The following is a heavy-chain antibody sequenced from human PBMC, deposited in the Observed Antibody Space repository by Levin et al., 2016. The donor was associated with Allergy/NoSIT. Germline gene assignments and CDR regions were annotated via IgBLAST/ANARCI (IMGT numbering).Heavy chain of an antibody. CDR2: INPNSGGT. D-gene: IGHD6-6*01. J-gene: IGHJ4*02. V-gene: IGHV1-2*06. Sequence: WVRQAPGQGLEWMGRINPNSGGTNYAQKFQGRVTMTRDTSISTAYMELSRLRSDDTAVYYCARGTSSSSPRDYWGQGTLVTVSS. CDR3: ARGTSSSSPRDY.